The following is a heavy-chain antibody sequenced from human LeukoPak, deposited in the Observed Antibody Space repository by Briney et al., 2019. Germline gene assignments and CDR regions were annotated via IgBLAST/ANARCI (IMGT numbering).Heavy chain of an antibody. CDR1: GFXFSSYT. Sequence: PGGSLRLSCAASGFXFSSYTMNWVRQAPGKGLEWVSPISTSRSYIYYADSVKGRFTVSRDNAKNSLYLQMNSLRAEDTAVYYCTRDMDGSGSYFTVAMDVWGQGTTVTVSS. V-gene: IGHV3-21*01. CDR3: TRDMDGSGSYFTVAMDV. CDR2: ISTSRSYI. J-gene: IGHJ6*02. D-gene: IGHD3-10*01.